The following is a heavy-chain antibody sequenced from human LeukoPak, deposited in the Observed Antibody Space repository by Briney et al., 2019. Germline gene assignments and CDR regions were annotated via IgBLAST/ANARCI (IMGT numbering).Heavy chain of an antibody. Sequence: GGSLRLSCAASGFTFSVYSMNWVRQPPGKGLEWVASISGSSTYIYYADSMKGRFTISRDNAKSSLFLQMNSLRAEDTAVYYCARMYSSGWYEPYYFDYWGQGTLVTVSS. D-gene: IGHD6-19*01. CDR1: GFTFSVYS. CDR3: ARMYSSGWYEPYYFDY. CDR2: ISGSSTYI. J-gene: IGHJ4*02. V-gene: IGHV3-21*06.